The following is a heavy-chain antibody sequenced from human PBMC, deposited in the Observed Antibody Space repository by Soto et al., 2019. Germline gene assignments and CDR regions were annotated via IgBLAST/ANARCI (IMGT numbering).Heavy chain of an antibody. Sequence: SETLSLTCTVSGGSVSSTTHYWGWIRQPPGKGLEYIGCMYYSGSTYYSPSLKSRVIISVDTSKNQFSLKLSSVTAADTAVYYCARLSDYYYMDVWGKGTTVTVSS. CDR2: MYYSGST. CDR1: GGSVSSTTHY. V-gene: IGHV4-39*01. CDR3: ARLSDYYYMDV. J-gene: IGHJ6*03. D-gene: IGHD3-10*01.